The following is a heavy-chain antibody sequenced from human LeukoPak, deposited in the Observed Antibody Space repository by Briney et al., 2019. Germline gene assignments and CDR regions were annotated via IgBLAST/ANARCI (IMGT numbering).Heavy chain of an antibody. J-gene: IGHJ4*02. CDR2: IYYSGST. V-gene: IGHV4-61*01. Sequence: KASQTLSLTCTVSGGSISSGSYYWSWIRQPPGKGLEWIGYIYYSGSTNYNPSLKSRVTISVDTSKNQFSLKLSSVTAADTAVYYCARGRTLTPTMITSGGVIIDYWGQGTLVTVSS. D-gene: IGHD3-16*02. CDR1: GGSISSGSYY. CDR3: ARGRTLTPTMITSGGVIIDY.